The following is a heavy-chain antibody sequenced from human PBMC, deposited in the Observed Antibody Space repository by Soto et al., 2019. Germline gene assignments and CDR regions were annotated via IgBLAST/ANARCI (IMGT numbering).Heavy chain of an antibody. J-gene: IGHJ6*02. CDR3: AKDGPYGSGSYSYYYYYGMDV. Sequence: VGSLRLSCAASGFTFSSYAMSWVRQARGKGLEWVSAISGSGGSTYYADSVKGRFTISRDNSKNTLYLQMNSLRAEDTAVYYCAKDGPYGSGSYSYYYYYGMDVWGQGTTVTVSS. D-gene: IGHD3-10*01. V-gene: IGHV3-23*01. CDR2: ISGSGGST. CDR1: GFTFSSYA.